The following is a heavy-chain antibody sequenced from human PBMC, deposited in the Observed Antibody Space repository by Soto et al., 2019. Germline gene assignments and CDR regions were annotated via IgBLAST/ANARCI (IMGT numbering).Heavy chain of an antibody. Sequence: ASVKVSGKASGYTFTSYAIHWVLQAPGQRLEWMGWINAGNGNTKYSQKFQGRVTITRETSASTAYMELSSLRSEDTAVYYCARVPYGGNSGYWGQGTLVTVSS. CDR2: INAGNGNT. CDR3: ARVPYGGNSGY. J-gene: IGHJ4*02. V-gene: IGHV1-3*01. CDR1: GYTFTSYA. D-gene: IGHD4-17*01.